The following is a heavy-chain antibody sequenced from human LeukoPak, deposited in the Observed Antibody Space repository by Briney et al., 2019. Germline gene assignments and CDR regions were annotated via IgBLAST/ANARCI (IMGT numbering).Heavy chain of an antibody. V-gene: IGHV4-59*12. CDR1: GGSISNYY. CDR2: IHYSGST. CDR3: ARGRPQNNYYGSGSYYKKHPYWFDP. Sequence: PSETLSLTCTVSGGSISNYYWSWIRQPPGKGLEWIGYIHYSGSTNNNPSLKSRVTISVDTSKNQFSLKLSSVTAADTAVYYCARGRPQNNYYGSGSYYKKHPYWFDPWGQGTLVTVSS. J-gene: IGHJ5*02. D-gene: IGHD3-10*01.